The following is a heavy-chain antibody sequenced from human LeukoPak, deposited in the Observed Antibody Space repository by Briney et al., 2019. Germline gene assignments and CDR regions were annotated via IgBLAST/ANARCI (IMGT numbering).Heavy chain of an antibody. J-gene: IGHJ5*02. D-gene: IGHD2-15*01. CDR2: ISAYNGNT. CDR1: GYTFTSYG. Sequence: ASVKVSCKASGYTFTSYGISWVRQAPGQGLEWMGWISAYNGNTNYAQKLQGRVTMTTDTSTSTAYMELRSLRSDDTAVYYCARDVVVVVAATLTGWFDPWGQGTLVTVSS. CDR3: ARDVVVVVAATLTGWFDP. V-gene: IGHV1-18*01.